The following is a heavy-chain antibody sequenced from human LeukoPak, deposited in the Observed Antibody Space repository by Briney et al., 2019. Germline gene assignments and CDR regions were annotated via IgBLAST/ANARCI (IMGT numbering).Heavy chain of an antibody. J-gene: IGHJ3*02. D-gene: IGHD6-19*01. CDR2: IYYNGRT. CDR1: GGSISSGSYY. CDR3: ARSIAVAGNDAFDT. Sequence: SETLSLTCTVSGGSISSGSYYWSWIRQPPGKGLEWIGYIYYNGRTNYNPSLKSRVTISVDTSKNQFSLKLTSVTAADTAVYYCARSIAVAGNDAFDTWGRGTMVTVSS. V-gene: IGHV4-61*01.